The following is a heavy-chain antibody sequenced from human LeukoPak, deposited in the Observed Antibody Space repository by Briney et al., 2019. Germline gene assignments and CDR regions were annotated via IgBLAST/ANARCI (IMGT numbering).Heavy chain of an antibody. V-gene: IGHV3-33*01. D-gene: IGHD3-22*01. CDR1: GISSSSHG. CDR2: IWYDGSNI. Sequence: PGGSLRLSCAASGISSSSHGMHWVRQARGRGLEWVAVIWYDGSNIYYADSVKGRFTISRDNSKNTQYLQMNSQRAEDTALYYSARARNDYDSNGFSFLDYWGQGTLVTVSS. J-gene: IGHJ4*02. CDR3: ARARNDYDSNGFSFLDY.